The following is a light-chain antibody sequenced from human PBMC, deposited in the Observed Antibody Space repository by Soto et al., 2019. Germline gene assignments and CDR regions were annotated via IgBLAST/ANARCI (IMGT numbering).Light chain of an antibody. J-gene: IGLJ7*01. CDR1: NIGGKS. CDR3: HVWNSNSDHPV. CDR2: YDS. V-gene: IGLV3-21*04. Sequence: SYELTQPPSVSVAPVETAKITCEGNNIGGKSVHGYQQKPGQAPVVVIYYDSDRPSGIPERFSGSNSRNTATLTISGVEAGDEADYYCHVWNSNSDHPVFGGGTQLTVL.